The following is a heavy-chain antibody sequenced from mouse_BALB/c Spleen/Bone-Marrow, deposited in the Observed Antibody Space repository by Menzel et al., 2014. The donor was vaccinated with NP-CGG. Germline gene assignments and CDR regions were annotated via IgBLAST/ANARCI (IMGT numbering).Heavy chain of an antibody. D-gene: IGHD1-1*01. CDR3: ASDYGRSDFDY. V-gene: IGHV1-67*01. J-gene: IGHJ2*01. Sequence: QVQLQHPGPELVRPGVSVKISCKGSGYTFTDYAMHWVKQSHAKSLEWIGVISTYSGNTNYNQKFKGKAAMTVDKSSSADYMELARLTSEESAIYYCASDYGRSDFDYWGERTTLTVSS. CDR1: GYTFTDYA. CDR2: ISTYSGNT.